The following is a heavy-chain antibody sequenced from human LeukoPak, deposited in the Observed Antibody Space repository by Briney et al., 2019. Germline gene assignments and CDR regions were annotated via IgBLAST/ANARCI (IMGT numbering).Heavy chain of an antibody. Sequence: SLNVSYKASGGAVSSYAISWVRQPPGHGLEWMGRIIPIFGTANYAQEFQCRVTITTDESTSTAYMELSSLRSEDTAVYYCARDTRASMDTPRWFDPWGQGTLVTVSS. D-gene: IGHD2/OR15-2a*01. J-gene: IGHJ5*02. CDR2: IIPIFGTA. CDR3: ARDTRASMDTPRWFDP. V-gene: IGHV1-69*05. CDR1: GGAVSSYA.